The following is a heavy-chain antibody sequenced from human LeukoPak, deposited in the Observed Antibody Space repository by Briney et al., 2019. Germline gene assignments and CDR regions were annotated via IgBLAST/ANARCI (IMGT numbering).Heavy chain of an antibody. CDR1: GFTVSSNY. D-gene: IGHD3-22*01. Sequence: GGSLRLSCAASGFTVSSNYMSWVRQAPGKGLEWVSAISGSGGSTYYADSVKGRFTISRDNSKNTLYLQMNSLRAEDTAVYYCAKGSEGYYYDSSGYRHFDYWGQGTLATVSS. CDR2: ISGSGGST. V-gene: IGHV3-23*01. J-gene: IGHJ4*02. CDR3: AKGSEGYYYDSSGYRHFDY.